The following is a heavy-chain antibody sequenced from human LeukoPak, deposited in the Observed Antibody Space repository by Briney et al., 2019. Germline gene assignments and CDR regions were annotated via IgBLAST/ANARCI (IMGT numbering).Heavy chain of an antibody. CDR2: ISYDGSNK. J-gene: IGHJ4*02. D-gene: IGHD3-22*01. CDR1: GFTFSSYA. Sequence: PGGSLRLPCAASGFTFSSYAMHWVRQAPGKGLEWVAVISYDGSNKYYADSVKGRFTISRDNSKNTLYLQMNSLRAEDTAVYYCADLDYDSSGPDPPLDYWGQGTLVTVSS. CDR3: ADLDYDSSGPDPPLDY. V-gene: IGHV3-30*04.